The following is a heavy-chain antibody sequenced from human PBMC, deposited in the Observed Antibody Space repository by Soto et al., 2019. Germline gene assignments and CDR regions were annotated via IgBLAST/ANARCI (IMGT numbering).Heavy chain of an antibody. Sequence: PGGSLRLSCAASGFTFSSYTIHWVRQAPGKGLEWVALISYDGGNKYYADSVKGGFTISRDNSKNTLYLEMNSLRAEDTAVYYCARDNGYSHGHGMDVWGQGTTVTV. D-gene: IGHD5-18*01. CDR2: ISYDGGNK. V-gene: IGHV3-30-3*01. CDR3: ARDNGYSHGHGMDV. CDR1: GFTFSSYT. J-gene: IGHJ6*02.